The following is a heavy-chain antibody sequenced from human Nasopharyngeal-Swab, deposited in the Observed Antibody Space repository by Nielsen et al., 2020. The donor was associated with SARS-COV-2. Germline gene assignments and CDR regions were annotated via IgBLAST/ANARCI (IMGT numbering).Heavy chain of an antibody. V-gene: IGHV3-23*01. J-gene: IGHJ6*02. CDR1: GFTFNTYA. Sequence: GGSLRLSCAASGFTFNTYAISGVRQAPGKGLEWVSVISGSDYSTKYADSVKGRFTISRDNSKNTVNLQMNSLRAEDTAIYYCAKDRDSGDDSDDYYHYYGMDVWGQGTTVTVSS. CDR3: AKDRDSGDDSDDYYHYYGMDV. CDR2: ISGSDYST. D-gene: IGHD5-12*01.